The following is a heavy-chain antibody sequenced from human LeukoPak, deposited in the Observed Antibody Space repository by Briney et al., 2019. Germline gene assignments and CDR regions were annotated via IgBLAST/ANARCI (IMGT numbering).Heavy chain of an antibody. J-gene: IGHJ4*02. D-gene: IGHD1-1*01. V-gene: IGHV6-1*01. CDR1: GDTVSANSEA. CDR3: ARSFDSAYNSPFDY. CDR2: TYYRSERST. Sequence: SQTLSLTCAISGDTVSANSEAWNWLRLSPSGGLEWLGRTYYRSERSTDYAVSVKSRISINPDTSKNQFSLHLNSVTPEDTAVYYCARSFDSAYNSPFDYWGQGTLVTVSS.